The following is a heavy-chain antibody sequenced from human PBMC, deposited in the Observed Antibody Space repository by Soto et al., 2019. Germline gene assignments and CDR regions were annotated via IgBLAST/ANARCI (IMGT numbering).Heavy chain of an antibody. CDR1: GFTFSSFS. J-gene: IGHJ4*02. D-gene: IGHD3-16*01. V-gene: IGHV3-64*02. CDR3: ATGKGCTDANCYYDYDFDH. Sequence: GGSLRLSCAASGFTFSSFSLHRVRQVPGKGLQFVSAISLNGHNTRYADSVKGRFTISRDNSRNTLYLQMGSLRTEDTAVYYCATGKGCTDANCYYDYDFDHWGQGALVTVSS. CDR2: ISLNGHNT.